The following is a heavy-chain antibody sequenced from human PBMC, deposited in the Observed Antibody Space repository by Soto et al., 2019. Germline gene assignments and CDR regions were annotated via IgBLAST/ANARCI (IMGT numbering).Heavy chain of an antibody. CDR1: GFTVSSTY. CDR3: ARSGYSYGPFDY. J-gene: IGHJ4*02. V-gene: IGHV3-53*01. D-gene: IGHD5-18*01. Sequence: EVQLVESGGGLIQPGGFLRLSCAASGFTVSSTYMSWVRQAPGKGLEWVSVIYSGGSTYYADSVKGRFTISRDNSKNTLYLQKNSLRAEDTAVYYCARSGYSYGPFDYWGQGTLVTVSS. CDR2: IYSGGST.